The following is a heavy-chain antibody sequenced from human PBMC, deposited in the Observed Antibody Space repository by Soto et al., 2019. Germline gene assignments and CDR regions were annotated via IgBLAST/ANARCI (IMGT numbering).Heavy chain of an antibody. V-gene: IGHV4-4*02. Sequence: SSETLSLTCGVSGGTVASSHWWSWVRQSPGGGLEWIGSVYHTGDTNFNPSLQSRVTISVDKSNNQFSLRLNSLTAADTAVYFCAREIVTAGGNNYFDPWGPGTLVTVSS. CDR3: AREIVTAGGNNYFDP. CDR2: VYHTGDT. J-gene: IGHJ5*02. D-gene: IGHD2-21*02. CDR1: GGTVASSHW.